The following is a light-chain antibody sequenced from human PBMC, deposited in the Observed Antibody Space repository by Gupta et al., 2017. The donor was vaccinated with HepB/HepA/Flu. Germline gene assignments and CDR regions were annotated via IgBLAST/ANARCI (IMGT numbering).Light chain of an antibody. CDR3: AAWDNSRSAYV. CDR1: SSNVGRDN. CDR2: NDD. J-gene: IGLJ1*01. Sequence: QPVLTPPPSASVTPGPRVAISCSGSSSNVGRDNVYWYRQLPGTAPKLLIYNDDRRPSGVPERFSGSKSGTSAALAISGLRSEDEADYYCAAWDNSRSAYVFGTGTWVTVL. V-gene: IGLV1-47*02.